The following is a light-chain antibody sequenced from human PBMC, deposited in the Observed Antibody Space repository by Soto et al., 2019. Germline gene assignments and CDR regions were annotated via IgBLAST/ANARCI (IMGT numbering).Light chain of an antibody. CDR3: HSRT. Sequence: DIPLTQSPSFLSASVGDRVTITCRASQGISSYLAWYQQKPGKAPKLLIYAASTLQSGVPSRFSGSGSGTEFTLTISSLQPEDFATYYCHSRTFGQGTKLEIK. J-gene: IGKJ2*01. CDR2: AAS. V-gene: IGKV1-9*01. CDR1: QGISSY.